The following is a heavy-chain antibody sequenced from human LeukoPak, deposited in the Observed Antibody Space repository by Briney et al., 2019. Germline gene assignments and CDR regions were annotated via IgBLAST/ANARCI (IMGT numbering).Heavy chain of an antibody. CDR2: IIPIFGTA. J-gene: IGHJ4*02. CDR3: AREPCSGWYRFRCYFDY. D-gene: IGHD6-19*01. Sequence: GASVKVSCKASGCTFSSYAISWVRQAPGQGLEWMGRIIPIFGTANYAQKFQGRVTITADESTSTAYMELSSLRSEDTAVYYCAREPCSGWYRFRCYFDYWGQGTLVTVSS. V-gene: IGHV1-69*13. CDR1: GCTFSSYA.